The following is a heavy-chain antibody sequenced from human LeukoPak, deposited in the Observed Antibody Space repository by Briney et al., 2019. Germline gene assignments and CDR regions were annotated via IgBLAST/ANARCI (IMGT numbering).Heavy chain of an antibody. Sequence: GGSLRLSGAASGFTLSRLAMSWVRQAPGKGLEWVSGLSGSGGSTYYADSVKGRFTISRDNSKNTLYLQMNSLRAEDTAVYYCATYGGNSGYHYDVDVWGQGTTVTVSS. J-gene: IGHJ6*02. CDR3: ATYGGNSGYHYDVDV. D-gene: IGHD4-23*01. CDR2: LSGSGGST. V-gene: IGHV3-23*01. CDR1: GFTLSRLA.